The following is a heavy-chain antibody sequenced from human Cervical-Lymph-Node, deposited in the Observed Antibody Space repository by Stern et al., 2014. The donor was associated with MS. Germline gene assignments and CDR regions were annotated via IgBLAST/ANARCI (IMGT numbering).Heavy chain of an antibody. CDR2: LTPVSGLT. CDR3: ARVSGYSGYTGDPSDY. D-gene: IGHD5-12*01. V-gene: IGHV1-69*01. Sequence: QVQLVQSGAEVRKPGTSVKVSCKASGGTLKNYALSWVRQAPGEGLEWMGGLTPVSGLTNYAQKFQGRLTLIADESSNTAYMELSSLRSDDTAIYYCARVSGYSGYTGDPSDYWGQGTLVTVSS. J-gene: IGHJ4*02. CDR1: GGTLKNYA.